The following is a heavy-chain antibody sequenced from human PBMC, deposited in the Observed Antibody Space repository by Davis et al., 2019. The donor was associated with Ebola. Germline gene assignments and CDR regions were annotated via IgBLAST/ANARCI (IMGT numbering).Heavy chain of an antibody. V-gene: IGHV4-59*04. D-gene: IGHD5-12*01. CDR2: IYYSGST. CDR1: GGSISSYY. CDR3: AGEGIVATIIGY. Sequence: SETLSLTYTVSGGSISSYYWSWIRQPPGKGLEWIGYIYYSGSTYYNPSLKSRVTISVDTSKNQFSLKLSSVTAADTAVYYCAGEGIVATIIGYWGQGTLVTVSS. J-gene: IGHJ4*02.